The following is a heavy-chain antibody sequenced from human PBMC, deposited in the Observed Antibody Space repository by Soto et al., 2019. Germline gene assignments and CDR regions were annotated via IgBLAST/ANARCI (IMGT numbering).Heavy chain of an antibody. CDR3: ASIPRRGYSYGIDY. V-gene: IGHV4-31*02. Sequence: WTWIRQHPGEGLEWIGHIYFTGATYSNPSLRSRLTMSVDTSKNQFSLKLTSVTAPDTATYYCASIPRRGYSYGIDYWGQGTLVTVSS. D-gene: IGHD2-21*02. CDR2: IYFTGAT. J-gene: IGHJ4*02.